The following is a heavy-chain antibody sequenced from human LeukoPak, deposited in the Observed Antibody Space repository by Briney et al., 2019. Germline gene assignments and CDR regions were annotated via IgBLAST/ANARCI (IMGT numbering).Heavy chain of an antibody. V-gene: IGHV3-48*03. J-gene: IGHJ4*02. Sequence: GGSLRLSCAASGXTFSSYEMNWVRQAPRKGLEWVSYISSSGDIIYYADSVKGRLTFSRDNAKNSLYLQMNSLSAEDTAVYYCARVGRDSQHLDYWGPGTLVTVSS. D-gene: IGHD2-15*01. CDR2: ISSSGDII. CDR1: GXTFSSYE. CDR3: ARVGRDSQHLDY.